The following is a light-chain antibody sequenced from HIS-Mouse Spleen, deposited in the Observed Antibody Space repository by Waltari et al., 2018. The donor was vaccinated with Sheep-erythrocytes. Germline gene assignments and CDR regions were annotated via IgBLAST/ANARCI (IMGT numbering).Light chain of an antibody. Sequence: QSALTQPPSASGSPGQSVTISCTGTSSDVGGYNYVSWYQQHPGKAPKLMIYEVSKRPAGFPDRFSGSKSCNTASLTGSGLQAEDEADYYCSSYAGSNNWVFGGGTKLTVL. CDR3: SSYAGSNNWV. CDR1: SSDVGGYNY. V-gene: IGLV2-8*01. J-gene: IGLJ3*02. CDR2: EVS.